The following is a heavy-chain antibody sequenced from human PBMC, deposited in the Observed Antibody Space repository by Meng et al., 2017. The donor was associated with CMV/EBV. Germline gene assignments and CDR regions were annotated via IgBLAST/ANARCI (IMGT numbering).Heavy chain of an antibody. CDR1: GFTFSSYA. D-gene: IGHD3-22*01. Sequence: GESLKISCAASGFTFSSYAMHWVRQAPGKGLEWVADISYDGSNKYYADSVKGRFTISRDNSKNTLYLQMNSLRAEDTAVYYCARDSFPAGNSSGYYFGYMDYWGQGTLVTVSS. CDR3: ARDSFPAGNSSGYYFGYMDY. CDR2: ISYDGSNK. V-gene: IGHV3-30-3*01. J-gene: IGHJ4*02.